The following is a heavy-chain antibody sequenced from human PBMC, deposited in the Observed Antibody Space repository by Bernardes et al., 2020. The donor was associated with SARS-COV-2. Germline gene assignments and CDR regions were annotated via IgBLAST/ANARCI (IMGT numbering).Heavy chain of an antibody. CDR2: ISGSGSST. V-gene: IGHV3-23*01. CDR3: ARDSLGPTLDY. CDR1: GFTFNSYA. Sequence: GVSLRLSCAASGFTFNSYAMSWVRQAPKKGLEWVSSISGSGSSTFYADSVKGRFTISRDSSQNTLYLQMNSLRAEDTAVYYCARDSLGPTLDYWGQGTLVTVSS. J-gene: IGHJ4*02.